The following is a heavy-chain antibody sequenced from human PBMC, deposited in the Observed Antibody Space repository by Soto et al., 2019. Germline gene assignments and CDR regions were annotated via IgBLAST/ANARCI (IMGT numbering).Heavy chain of an antibody. D-gene: IGHD5-18*01. CDR3: ARGGFSYGTGIEH. Sequence: GGSLRLSCAASGFSICRYWMSWVRQAPGKGLEWVADKKQDGSEEYYVDSVKGRFTVSRDNAKNSVYLQLTSLRVEDTALYYCARGGFSYGTGIEHWGQGALVTVSS. J-gene: IGHJ5*02. V-gene: IGHV3-7*01. CDR1: GFSICRYW. CDR2: KKQDGSEE.